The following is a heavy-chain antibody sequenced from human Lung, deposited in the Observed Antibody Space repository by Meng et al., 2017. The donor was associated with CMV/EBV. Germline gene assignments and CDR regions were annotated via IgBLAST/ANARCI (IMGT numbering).Heavy chain of an antibody. V-gene: IGHV3-21*01. Sequence: GESLKISCAASGFTFSSYHMSWVRQAPGKGLEWVSSITSSDTYKYYPDSLKGRFTISRDNARKLLYLQINNLRAEDTAVYYCAREFSSGYLYFDFWGQGTXVTVSS. D-gene: IGHD3-9*01. CDR1: GFTFSSYH. J-gene: IGHJ4*02. CDR2: ITSSDTYK. CDR3: AREFSSGYLYFDF.